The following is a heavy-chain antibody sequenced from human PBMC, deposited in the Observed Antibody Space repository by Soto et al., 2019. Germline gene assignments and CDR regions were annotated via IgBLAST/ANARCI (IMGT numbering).Heavy chain of an antibody. Sequence: QVQLVQSGAEVKKPGSSVKVSCKASGGTFSSYAISWVRQAPGQGLEWMGGIIPIFGTANYAQKFQGRVTITADESTSTAYMELSSLRSEDTAVYYCAGARTGTTSYYYYYGMDVWGQGTTVTVSS. D-gene: IGHD1-7*01. CDR2: IIPIFGTA. CDR1: GGTFSSYA. V-gene: IGHV1-69*01. CDR3: AGARTGTTSYYYYYGMDV. J-gene: IGHJ6*02.